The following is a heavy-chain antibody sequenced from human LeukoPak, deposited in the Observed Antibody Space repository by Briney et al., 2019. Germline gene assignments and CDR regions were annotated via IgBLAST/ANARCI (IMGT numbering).Heavy chain of an antibody. CDR2: ARYDGINK. J-gene: IGHJ4*02. CDR1: GFTFSNYG. Sequence: PGGSLRLSCAASGFTFSNYGMHWVRLAPDRGLEWVAFARYDGINKYYADSVQGRFTVSRDNSKNTLYLQINSLRIEDTALYYCAKSYGGNFFDYWGQGTLVTVSS. CDR3: AKSYGGNFFDY. V-gene: IGHV3-30*02. D-gene: IGHD4-23*01.